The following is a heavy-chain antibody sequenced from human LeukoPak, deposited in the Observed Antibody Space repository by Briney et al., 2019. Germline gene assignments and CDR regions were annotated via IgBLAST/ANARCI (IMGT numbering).Heavy chain of an antibody. CDR3: ARPPYSGSYLYYYYMDV. CDR2: IYYSGST. J-gene: IGHJ6*03. V-gene: IGHV4-59*12. CDR1: GGSISSYY. D-gene: IGHD1-26*01. Sequence: SETLSLTCTVSGGSISSYYWSWIRQPPGKGLEWIGYIYYSGSTNYNPSLKSRVTISVDTSKNQFSLKLSSVTAADTAVYYCARPPYSGSYLYYYYMDVWGKGTTVTVSS.